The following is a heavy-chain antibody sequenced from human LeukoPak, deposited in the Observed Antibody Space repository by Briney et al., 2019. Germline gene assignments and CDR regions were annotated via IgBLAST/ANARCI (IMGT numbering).Heavy chain of an antibody. Sequence: GESLKISCQGSGYRFTSYWIGWVRQLPGKGLEWMGIIYPGDSDTRYSTSFQGQVTISADKSISTAYLQWSSLKASDTAMYYCARRDCSGGSCYYYFDYWGQGTLVTVSS. CDR1: GYRFTSYW. CDR2: IYPGDSDT. J-gene: IGHJ4*02. CDR3: ARRDCSGGSCYYYFDY. D-gene: IGHD2-15*01. V-gene: IGHV5-51*01.